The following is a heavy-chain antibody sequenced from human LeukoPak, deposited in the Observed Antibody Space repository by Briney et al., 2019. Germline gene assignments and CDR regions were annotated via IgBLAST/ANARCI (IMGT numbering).Heavy chain of an antibody. V-gene: IGHV5-51*01. CDR3: AIGRGGQQLGDS. CDR2: IYPDDSDT. J-gene: IGHJ5*01. CDR1: EYGFSNYC. Sequence: ESLKIPCKQFEYGFSNYCIGWVRQMPGKGLEWIGIIYPDDSDTRYSPSFQGQVTISADRSINTAYLQWSSLKAADTAMYYCAIGRGGQQLGDSWGQGTLVIVSS. D-gene: IGHD6-13*01.